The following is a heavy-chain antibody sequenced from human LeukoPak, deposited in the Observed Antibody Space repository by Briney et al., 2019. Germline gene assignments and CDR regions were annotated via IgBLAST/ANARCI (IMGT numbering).Heavy chain of an antibody. D-gene: IGHD6-19*01. CDR3: AVGYSSGWYYYYYYMDV. J-gene: IGHJ6*03. CDR2: MNPNSGNT. V-gene: IGHV1-8*01. Sequence: GASVTVSCKASGYTFTSYDTNWVRQATGQGLEWMGWMNPNSGNTGYAQKFQGRVTMTRNTSISTAYMELSSLRSEDTAVYYCAVGYSSGWYYYYYYMDVWGKGTTVTVSS. CDR1: GYTFTSYD.